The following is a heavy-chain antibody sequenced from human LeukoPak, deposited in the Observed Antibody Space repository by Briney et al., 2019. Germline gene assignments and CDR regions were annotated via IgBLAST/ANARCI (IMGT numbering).Heavy chain of an antibody. D-gene: IGHD6-13*01. Sequence: GGSLRLSCAASGFTFSSYSMNWVRQAPGKGLEWVSSISSSSSYIYYADSVKGRFTISRDNAKNSLYLQMNSLRAEDTAVYYCARRKAAAGHYFDYWGQGTLVTVSS. CDR2: ISSSSSYI. J-gene: IGHJ4*02. CDR1: GFTFSSYS. V-gene: IGHV3-21*01. CDR3: ARRKAAAGHYFDY.